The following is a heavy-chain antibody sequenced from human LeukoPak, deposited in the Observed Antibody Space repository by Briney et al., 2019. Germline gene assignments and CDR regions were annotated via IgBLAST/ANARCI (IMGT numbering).Heavy chain of an antibody. Sequence: GGSLRLSCAASGFTFSSYAMNWVRQAPGKGLEWVSGISAGGVNTYYADSVKGRVTISRDDSKNTLYLLMDTLRAEDTAVYFCAKARLSRYDFWEIDYWGQGTLVTVSS. J-gene: IGHJ4*02. V-gene: IGHV3-23*01. CDR3: AKARLSRYDFWEIDY. CDR2: ISAGGVNT. CDR1: GFTFSSYA. D-gene: IGHD3-3*01.